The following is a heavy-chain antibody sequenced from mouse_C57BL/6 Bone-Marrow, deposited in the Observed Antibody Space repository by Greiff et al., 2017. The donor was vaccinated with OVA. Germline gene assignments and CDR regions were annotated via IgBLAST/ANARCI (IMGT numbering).Heavy chain of an antibody. V-gene: IGHV3-6*01. CDR3: ARRDLWLRRHYAMDY. D-gene: IGHD2-2*01. Sequence: VQLQQSGPGLVKPSQSLSLTCSVTGYSITSGYYWNWIRQFPGNKLEWMGYISYDGSNNYNPSLKNRISITRDTSKNQFFLKLNSVTTEDTATYYCARRDLWLRRHYAMDYWGQGTSVTVSS. J-gene: IGHJ4*01. CDR1: GYSITSGYY. CDR2: ISYDGSN.